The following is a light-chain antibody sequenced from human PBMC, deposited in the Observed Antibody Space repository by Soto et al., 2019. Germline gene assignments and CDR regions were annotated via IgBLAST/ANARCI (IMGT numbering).Light chain of an antibody. J-gene: IGKJ1*01. CDR2: DAS. Sequence: EIVLTQSPGTLSLSPGERATLSCRASQGISSRYLAWYQQKPGQAPRLLIYDASNRATGIPDRFSGSGSGTDVTLTISRLESEEFAVYYCQQYGSSPWTFGQGTKVEIK. CDR1: QGISSRY. V-gene: IGKV3-20*01. CDR3: QQYGSSPWT.